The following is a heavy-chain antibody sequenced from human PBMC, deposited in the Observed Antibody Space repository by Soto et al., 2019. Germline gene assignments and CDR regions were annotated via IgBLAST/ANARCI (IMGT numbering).Heavy chain of an antibody. V-gene: IGHV3-23*01. CDR1: GFTFSSYA. Sequence: GGSLRLACAASGFTFSSYAMSWVRQAPGKGLEWVSVISGSGDSTYYADSVRGRFTISRDNSKNTLYLQMNSLRAEDTAVYYCAKDRDGAAAGPTKFYGMDVWGQGTTVTVSS. J-gene: IGHJ6*02. CDR2: ISGSGDST. D-gene: IGHD6-13*01. CDR3: AKDRDGAAAGPTKFYGMDV.